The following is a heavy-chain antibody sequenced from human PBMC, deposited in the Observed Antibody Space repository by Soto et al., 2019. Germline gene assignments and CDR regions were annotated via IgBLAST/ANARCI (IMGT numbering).Heavy chain of an antibody. J-gene: IGHJ5*02. CDR1: GGSISSGDYY. CDR3: AARGYSYGFFPFDP. CDR2: IYYSGST. V-gene: IGHV4-30-4*01. D-gene: IGHD5-18*01. Sequence: SETLSLTYTVSGGSISSGDYYWSWIRQPPGKGLEWIGYIYYSGSTYYNPSLKSRVTISVGTSKNQFSLKLSSVTAADTAVYYWAARGYSYGFFPFDPWGQGTLVTVSS.